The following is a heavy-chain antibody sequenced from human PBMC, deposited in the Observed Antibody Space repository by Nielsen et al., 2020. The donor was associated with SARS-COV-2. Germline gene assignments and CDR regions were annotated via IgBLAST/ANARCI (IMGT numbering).Heavy chain of an antibody. D-gene: IGHD6-19*01. J-gene: IGHJ4*02. CDR1: GFTFSSYA. CDR2: INSDGSNT. CDR3: AIIAVPATGS. Sequence: GESLKISCAASGFTFSSYAMSWVRQAPGKGLVWVSRINSDGSNTTYAESVKGRFTISRDNAKSTLYLQMNSLRAEDTAMYYCAIIAVPATGSWGQGTLVTVSS. V-gene: IGHV3-74*01.